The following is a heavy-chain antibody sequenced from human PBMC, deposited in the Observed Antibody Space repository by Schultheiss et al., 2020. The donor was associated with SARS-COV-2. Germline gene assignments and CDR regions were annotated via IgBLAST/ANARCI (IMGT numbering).Heavy chain of an antibody. CDR3: VRQGTTVTTLGY. Sequence: GESLKISCKGSGYTFTSYWIGWVRQMPGKGLEWMAIIYPDDSDARYSPSFQGQVTISVDKSINTAYLHWSSLKASDTAVYYCVRQGTTVTTLGYWGQGTLVTVSS. D-gene: IGHD4-17*01. J-gene: IGHJ4*02. CDR1: GYTFTSYW. V-gene: IGHV5-51*01. CDR2: IYPDDSDA.